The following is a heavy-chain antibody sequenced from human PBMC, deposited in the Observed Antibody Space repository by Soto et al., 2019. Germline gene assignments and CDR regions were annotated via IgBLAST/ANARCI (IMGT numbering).Heavy chain of an antibody. CDR3: ARGGGRHLSPLAT. D-gene: IGHD3-16*01. V-gene: IGHV1-18*01. Sequence: QALLEQSGPEVKKPGDSVRISCWLYDSVFVTSVITWLRQAPGQGLEWMGRISANDGGTLSAMKFTDRLVMSTDAISNMASRHLGHVTSEDSAVYFCARGGGRHLSPLATWGHGTPVSVSS. CDR1: DSVFVTSV. CDR2: ISANDGGT. J-gene: IGHJ4*01.